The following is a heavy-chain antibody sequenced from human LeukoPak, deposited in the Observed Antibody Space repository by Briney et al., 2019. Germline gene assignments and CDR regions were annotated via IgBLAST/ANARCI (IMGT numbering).Heavy chain of an antibody. D-gene: IGHD3-10*01. V-gene: IGHV1-2*02. CDR1: GYTFTSQY. CDR3: ASLPRSSGRYYNY. CDR2: STPDSGDT. J-gene: IGHJ4*02. Sequence: ASVKVSCKASGYTFTSQYLHWVRQAPGQGLEWMGWSTPDSGDTKYAQKFQGRVTMTSKTSTNTGYMELSRVKSDDTAVYYYASLPRSSGRYYNYWGQGILVTVSS.